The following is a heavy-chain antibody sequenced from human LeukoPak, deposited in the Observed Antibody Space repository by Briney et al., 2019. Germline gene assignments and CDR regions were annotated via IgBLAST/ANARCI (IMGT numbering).Heavy chain of an antibody. J-gene: IGHJ6*03. V-gene: IGHV4-4*07. D-gene: IGHD6-13*01. CDR3: ARSYSSSRYAYYMDV. CDR1: GGSISSYY. Sequence: SETLPLTCTVSGGSISSYYWSWIRQPAGKGLEWIGRIYISGSANYNPSLKSRVTMSVDTSKNQFSLNLSSVTAADTAVYYCARSYSSSRYAYYMDVWGKGTTVTISS. CDR2: IYISGSA.